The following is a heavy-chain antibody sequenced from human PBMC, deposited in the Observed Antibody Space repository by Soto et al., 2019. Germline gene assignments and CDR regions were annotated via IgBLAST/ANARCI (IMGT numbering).Heavy chain of an antibody. J-gene: IGHJ3*02. CDR1: GYSFTGYW. CDR2: IYPGDSDT. CDR3: ARQELPQVVGHHAFDI. D-gene: IGHD2-15*01. V-gene: IGHV5-51*01. Sequence: PGESLKISCKGSGYSFTGYWIGWVRQMPGKGLEWMGIIYPGDSDTRYSPSFQGQVTISADKSISTAYLQWSSLKASHTAMYDCARQELPQVVGHHAFDIWGEGTMVTVSS.